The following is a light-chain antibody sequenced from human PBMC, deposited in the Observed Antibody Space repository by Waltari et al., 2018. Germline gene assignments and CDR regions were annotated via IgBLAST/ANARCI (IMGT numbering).Light chain of an antibody. CDR2: LNSDGSH. J-gene: IGLJ3*02. CDR1: SGHSSYA. V-gene: IGLV4-69*01. CDR3: QTWGTGIWV. Sequence: QLVLTQSPSASASLGASVKLTCTLSSGHSSYAIAWHQQQPEQGPRYLMKLNSDGSHSKGDGIPDLFSGSSSGAERYLTISGLQSEDEADYYCQTWGTGIWVFGGGTKLTVL.